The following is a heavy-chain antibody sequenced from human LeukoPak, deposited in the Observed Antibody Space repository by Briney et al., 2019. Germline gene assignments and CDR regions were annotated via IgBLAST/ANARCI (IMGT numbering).Heavy chain of an antibody. V-gene: IGHV4-59*01. CDR1: GGSISNYY. CDR2: IYYSGST. Sequence: PSETLSLTCTVSGGSISNYYWSWIRQPPGKGLEWIGYIYYSGSTNYNPSLKSRVTISVDTSKKQFSLNLNSVTAADTAIYYCARGARGYPDDNFDYWGQGTLVTVSS. D-gene: IGHD5-12*01. CDR3: ARGARGYPDDNFDY. J-gene: IGHJ4*02.